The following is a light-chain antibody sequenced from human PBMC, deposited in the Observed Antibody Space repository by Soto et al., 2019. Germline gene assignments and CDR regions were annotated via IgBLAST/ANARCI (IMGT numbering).Light chain of an antibody. Sequence: DIQMTQSPSSLSASVGDRVTITCRASQSISAYLNWYQQKPGKAPKLLIYAASTVQSGVPSRFSGSGSVTDSTLTISSLQPEDFAGYYCQQSYNTPYTFGQGTKLEIK. V-gene: IGKV1-39*01. CDR3: QQSYNTPYT. CDR2: AAS. J-gene: IGKJ2*01. CDR1: QSISAY.